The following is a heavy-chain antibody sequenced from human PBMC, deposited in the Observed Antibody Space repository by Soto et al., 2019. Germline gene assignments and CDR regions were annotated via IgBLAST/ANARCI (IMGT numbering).Heavy chain of an antibody. V-gene: IGHV3-66*01. D-gene: IGHD6-19*01. CDR1: GFTVSSNY. Sequence: PGGSLTLSCAASGFTVSSNYMSWVRQAPGKGLEWVSVIYSGGSTYYADSVKGRFTISRDNSKNTLYLQMNSLRAEDTAVYYCARWLDYWGQGTLVTVSS. CDR3: ARWLDY. J-gene: IGHJ4*02. CDR2: IYSGGST.